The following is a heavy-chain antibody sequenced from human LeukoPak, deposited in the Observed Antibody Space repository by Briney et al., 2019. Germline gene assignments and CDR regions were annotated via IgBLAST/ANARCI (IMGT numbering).Heavy chain of an antibody. J-gene: IGHJ4*02. Sequence: GGSLRLSCAASGFTFSNYGMHWVRQAPGKGLEWVAVISYDGSNKYYADSVKGRFAISRDNSKNTLYLQMNSLRAEDTAVYYCAKAYGYCTTTSCSHEEFDYWGQGTPVTVSS. CDR2: ISYDGSNK. V-gene: IGHV3-30*18. CDR3: AKAYGYCTTTSCSHEEFDY. CDR1: GFTFSNYG. D-gene: IGHD2-2*01.